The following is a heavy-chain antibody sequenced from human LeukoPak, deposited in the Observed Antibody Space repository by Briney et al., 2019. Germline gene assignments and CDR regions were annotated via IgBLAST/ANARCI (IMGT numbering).Heavy chain of an antibody. J-gene: IGHJ4*02. CDR3: ASVRGIYGSGTYRDY. D-gene: IGHD3-10*01. CDR2: IRSSSSVI. Sequence: GGSLRLSCAASGSTLSRYDMNWVCQAPGKGLEWVSYIRSSSSVIYYADSVRGRFTISRDNAKNSLSLQMNSLRAEDTAVYYCASVRGIYGSGTYRDYWGQGTLVTVSS. CDR1: GSTLSRYD. V-gene: IGHV3-48*04.